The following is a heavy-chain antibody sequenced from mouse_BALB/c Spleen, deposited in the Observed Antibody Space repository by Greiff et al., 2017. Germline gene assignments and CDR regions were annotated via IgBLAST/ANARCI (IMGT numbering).Heavy chain of an antibody. CDR2: IDTSDSYT. CDR1: GYTFTDYW. CDR3: ARYLRTWFAY. J-gene: IGHJ3*01. Sequence: VQLQQPGAELVMPGASVKMSCKASGYTFTDYWMHWVKQRPGQGLEWIGAIDTSDSYTSYNQKFKGKATLTVDESSSTAYMQLSSLTSEDSAVYYCARYLRTWFAYWGQGTLVTVSA. D-gene: IGHD5-1*01. V-gene: IGHV1-69*01.